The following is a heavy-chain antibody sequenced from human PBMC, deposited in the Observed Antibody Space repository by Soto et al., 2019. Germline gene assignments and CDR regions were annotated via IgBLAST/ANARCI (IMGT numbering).Heavy chain of an antibody. D-gene: IGHD3-22*01. Sequence: QVQLQESGPGLVKPSQTLSLTCTVSGGSISSGGYYWSWIRQHPGKGLEWIGYIYYSGSTYYNPSLKSRVTISVDTSKNQFSLKLSSVPAADTAVYYCARHPPLYYYDRSGPPPIDYWGQGTLVTVSS. V-gene: IGHV4-31*03. CDR3: ARHPPLYYYDRSGPPPIDY. J-gene: IGHJ4*02. CDR2: IYYSGST. CDR1: GGSISSGGYY.